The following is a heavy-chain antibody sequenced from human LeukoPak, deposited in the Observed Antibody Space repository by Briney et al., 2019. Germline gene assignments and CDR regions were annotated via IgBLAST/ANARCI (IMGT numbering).Heavy chain of an antibody. Sequence: SVKVSCTASGGTFSSYAISWVRQAPGQGLEWMGRIIPILGIANYAQKFQGRVTITADKSTSTAYMELSSLRSEDTAVYYCARDLAQLTGGSGDYYYGMDVWGQGTTVTVSS. J-gene: IGHJ6*02. CDR3: ARDLAQLTGGSGDYYYGMDV. V-gene: IGHV1-69*04. D-gene: IGHD6-6*01. CDR1: GGTFSSYA. CDR2: IIPILGIA.